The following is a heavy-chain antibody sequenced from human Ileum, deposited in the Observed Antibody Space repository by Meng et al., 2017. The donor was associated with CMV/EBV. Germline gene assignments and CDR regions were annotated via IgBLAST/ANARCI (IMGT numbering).Heavy chain of an antibody. CDR3: ARAVAGWYFDL. CDR2: ISYSGST. J-gene: IGHJ2*01. CDR1: GGSISSGDYW. D-gene: IGHD3-10*01. V-gene: IGHV4-30-4*08. Sequence: QVQLKESGPGRVTPSQTLSLTCTVSGGSISSGDYWWSWIRQPPGMGLEWIGYISYSGSTYYNPPLRSRVTVSVDTSNNQFSLDLRSGTAADTAVYYCARAVAGWYFDLWDRGTLVTVSS.